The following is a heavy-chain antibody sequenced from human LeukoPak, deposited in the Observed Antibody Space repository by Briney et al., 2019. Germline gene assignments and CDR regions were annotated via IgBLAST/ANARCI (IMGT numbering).Heavy chain of an antibody. D-gene: IGHD2-21*02. CDR1: RHSFHSQW. CDR3: ARRGDSDFRID. Sequence: KDGESLKISCKGPRHSFHSQWIGWVRQMPGKGLEWMGIIYPDDSDTRYSASFQGQVTISADKSIGTAYLQWNSLEASDSAIYYCARRGDSDFRIDWGQGTLVTVSS. J-gene: IGHJ4*02. CDR2: IYPDDSDT. V-gene: IGHV5-51*01.